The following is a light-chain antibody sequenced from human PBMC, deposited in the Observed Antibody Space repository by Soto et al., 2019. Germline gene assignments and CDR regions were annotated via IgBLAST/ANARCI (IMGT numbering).Light chain of an antibody. V-gene: IGKV1-9*01. Sequence: IQLTQSPSSLSASVGDRVTITCRASEGIVNYLAWYQQQPGKAPKLLIYGASTLQGGVPSRFTGSGSGTDFTLTISSLQPDDVATYHCQHLFRYPLAFGQGTRLVMK. CDR3: QHLFRYPLA. CDR1: EGIVNY. CDR2: GAS. J-gene: IGKJ5*01.